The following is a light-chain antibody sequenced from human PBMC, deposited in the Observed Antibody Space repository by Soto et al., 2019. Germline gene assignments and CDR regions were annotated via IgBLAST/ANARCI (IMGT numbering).Light chain of an antibody. J-gene: IGKJ1*01. V-gene: IGKV1-39*01. CDR1: QDVGSN. CDR3: QQSFTIPRT. Sequence: IQMTQSPSSLSVSAAYRTTLSCLASQDVGSNLAWYQQKPGKAPTLLIYAASNRATGIPERFSGSRSETDFTLTITSLEPEDFATYYCQQSFTIPRTFGQGTKVDI. CDR2: AAS.